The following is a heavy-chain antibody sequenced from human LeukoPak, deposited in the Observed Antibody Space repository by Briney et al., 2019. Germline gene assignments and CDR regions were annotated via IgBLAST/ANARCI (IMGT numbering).Heavy chain of an antibody. CDR3: ATITPSSGLYNAFDI. V-gene: IGHV1-2*02. CDR1: GYTFTSYD. J-gene: IGHJ3*02. D-gene: IGHD6-19*01. Sequence: ASVKVSCKASGYTFTSYDINWVRQDTGQGLEWMGWINPNNGATNYVQKFQGRITMTRDTSIRTVYLELSWLSSDDTALYYCATITPSSGLYNAFDIWGQGTMVTVSS. CDR2: INPNNGAT.